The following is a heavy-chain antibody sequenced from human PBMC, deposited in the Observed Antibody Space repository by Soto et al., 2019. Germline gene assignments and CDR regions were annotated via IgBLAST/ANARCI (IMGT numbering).Heavy chain of an antibody. J-gene: IGHJ4*02. CDR3: AKDQTDVTLFDY. CDR2: ISGRGVDT. D-gene: IGHD2-21*02. Sequence: PGWSLRLSCAASGISFSSLAMSWVRQAPGKGLEWVSSISGRGVDTLYADSVKGRFTISRDNSRNTLYLQVNSLRAEDTAVYYCAKDQTDVTLFDYWGQGTLVTVSS. V-gene: IGHV3-23*01. CDR1: GISFSSLA.